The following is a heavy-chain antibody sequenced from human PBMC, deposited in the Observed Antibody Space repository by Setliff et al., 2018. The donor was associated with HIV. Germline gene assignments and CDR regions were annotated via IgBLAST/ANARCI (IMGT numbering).Heavy chain of an antibody. CDR3: ARDWLMIRGVSWFDP. Sequence: SVKVSCKASGGTFSNYAISWVRQAPGQGLEWMGRIIPIFGTANYAQKFQGRVTITSDPVAPMVFLTLSSLRSEDTALYYCARDWLMIRGVSWFDPWGQGTLVTVSS. D-gene: IGHD3-10*01. CDR2: IIPIFGTA. CDR1: GGTFSNYA. J-gene: IGHJ5*02. V-gene: IGHV1-69*05.